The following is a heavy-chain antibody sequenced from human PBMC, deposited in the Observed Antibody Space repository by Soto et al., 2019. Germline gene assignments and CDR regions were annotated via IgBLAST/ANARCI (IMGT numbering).Heavy chain of an antibody. CDR3: AKDQGILFAPNWFDP. D-gene: IGHD2-15*01. CDR2: ISYDGSNK. CDR1: GFTFSSYG. J-gene: IGHJ5*02. V-gene: IGHV3-30*18. Sequence: GGSLRLSCAASGFTFSSYGMHWVRQAPGKGLEWVAVISYDGSNKYYADSVKGRFTISRGNSKNTLYLQMNSLRAEDTAVYYCAKDQGILFAPNWFDPWGQGT.